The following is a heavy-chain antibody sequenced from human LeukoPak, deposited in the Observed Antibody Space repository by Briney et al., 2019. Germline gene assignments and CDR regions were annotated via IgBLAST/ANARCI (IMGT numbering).Heavy chain of an antibody. CDR3: ARVGPGVLDY. CDR1: GGSFSGHF. Sequence: PSETLSLTCAVYGGSFSGHFWSWLRQPPGKGLEWIVEINDNEITNSNPSLKSRVTVSVDTSKSQFSLNLSSVTAADTAVYYCARVGPGVLDYWGQGALVTVSS. V-gene: IGHV4-34*01. D-gene: IGHD7-27*01. J-gene: IGHJ4*02. CDR2: INDNEIT.